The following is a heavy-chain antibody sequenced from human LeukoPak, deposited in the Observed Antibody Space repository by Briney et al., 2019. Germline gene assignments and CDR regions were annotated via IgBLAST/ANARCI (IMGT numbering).Heavy chain of an antibody. Sequence: GGSLRLSCAASGFTFSSYDMSWVRQAPGKGLEWVSYLSRSSSHRYYADSVKGRFTISRDNAKNSLYLQINSLRGEDTAVYYCARDDPALARASGMDVWLKGTTVTVSS. CDR2: LSRSSSHR. CDR1: GFTFSSYD. V-gene: IGHV3-21*01. CDR3: ARDDPALARASGMDV. D-gene: IGHD2-21*01. J-gene: IGHJ6*04.